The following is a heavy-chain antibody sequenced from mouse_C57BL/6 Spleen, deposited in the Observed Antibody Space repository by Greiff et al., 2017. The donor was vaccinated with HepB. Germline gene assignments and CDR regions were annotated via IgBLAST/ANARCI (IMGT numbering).Heavy chain of an antibody. V-gene: IGHV3-6*01. J-gene: IGHJ3*01. CDR3: ARDGSNYVGAY. Sequence: ESGPGLVKPSQSLSLTCSVTGYSITSGYYWNWIRQFPGNKLEWMGYISYDGSNNYNPSLKNRISITRDTSKNQFFLKLNSVTTEDTATYYCARDGSNYVGAYWGQRTLVTVSA. D-gene: IGHD2-5*01. CDR1: GYSITSGYY. CDR2: ISYDGSN.